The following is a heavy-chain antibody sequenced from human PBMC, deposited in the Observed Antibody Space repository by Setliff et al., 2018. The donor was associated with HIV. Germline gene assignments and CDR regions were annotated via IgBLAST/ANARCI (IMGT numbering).Heavy chain of an antibody. V-gene: IGHV1-18*01. CDR2: ISAYNGNT. D-gene: IGHD3-22*01. CDR1: GYTFTSYD. Sequence: ASVKVSCKASGYTFTSYDISWVRQAPGQGLKWMGWISAYNGNTNYAQKLQGXVTMTTDTSTSTAXXXLRSLRSDDTAVYYCAREIXDXXDXXGYYPXTXYYYGXXXWGQGT. CDR3: AREIXDXXDXXGYYPXTXYYYGXXX. J-gene: IGHJ6*02.